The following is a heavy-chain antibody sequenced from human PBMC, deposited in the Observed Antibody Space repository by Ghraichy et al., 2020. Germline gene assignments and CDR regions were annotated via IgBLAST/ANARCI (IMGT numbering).Heavy chain of an antibody. CDR3: VKDRGSTIRDFDY. J-gene: IGHJ4*02. CDR1: GFTFTTYA. V-gene: IGHV3-64D*06. Sequence: GALNISCSASGFTFTTYAMHWVRQAPGKGLEYVSAISHNGATTYYADSVKDRFAISRDSSRNTLYLQMSSLRTEDTAVYYCVKDRGSTIRDFDYWGQGTLVTVPS. CDR2: ISHNGATT. D-gene: IGHD1-1*01.